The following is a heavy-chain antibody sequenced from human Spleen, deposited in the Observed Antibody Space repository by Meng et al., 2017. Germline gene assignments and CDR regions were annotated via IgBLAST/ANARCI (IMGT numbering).Heavy chain of an antibody. V-gene: IGHV4-4*07. J-gene: IGHJ4*02. CDR2: VYPSGRT. D-gene: IGHD3-10*01. CDR1: CAPISDFW. CDR3: ATGGGDFDH. Sequence: VYLQGSGPGLVNPSETLSLICDVSCAPISDFWWSWIRQPSGKGLEWIGCVYPSGRTSYNPSLNSRVTISLDTSKSQVSLKLASLTAADTAVYYCATGGGDFDHWGQGTLVTVSS.